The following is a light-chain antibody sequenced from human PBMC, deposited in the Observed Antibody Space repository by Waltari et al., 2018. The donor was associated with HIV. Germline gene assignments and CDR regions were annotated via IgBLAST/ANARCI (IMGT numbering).Light chain of an antibody. CDR3: QQYDNWPPLT. J-gene: IGKJ4*01. Sequence: VMTQSPANLSVSLGERATLACRASAAIRRNLAWYQQNPGHAPRLLIYGASTRATGVPPRFSGSGSGTEFTLTISSLQSEEFAVYYCQQYDNWPPLTFGGGTRVDI. V-gene: IGKV3-15*01. CDR2: GAS. CDR1: AAIRRN.